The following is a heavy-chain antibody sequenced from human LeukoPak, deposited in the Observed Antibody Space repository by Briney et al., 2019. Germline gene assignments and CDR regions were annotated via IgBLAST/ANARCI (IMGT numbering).Heavy chain of an antibody. CDR2: IYPGDSDT. CDR3: ARRGGLTDVFDS. CDR1: GYSFTNYW. V-gene: IGHV5-51*01. Sequence: GGSLKISCKASGYSFTNYWIGWVRQMPGKGLEWMGIIYPGDSDTKYSPSLQGQVTISADKSISTAFLQWSSLKTSDSAIYYCARRGGLTDVFDSWGQGTMVTVSS. J-gene: IGHJ3*01.